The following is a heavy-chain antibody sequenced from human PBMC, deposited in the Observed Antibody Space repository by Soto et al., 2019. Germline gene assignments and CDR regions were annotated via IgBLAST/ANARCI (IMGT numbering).Heavy chain of an antibody. Sequence: EVQLVESGGGLVQPGGSLRLSCAASGFTFSSYWMSWVRQAPGKGLEWVANIKQDGSEKYYVDSVQGRFTISRDNAKNSLYLQMNSLRAEDTAVYCCARDPVYCSGGSCYDWGQGTLVTVSS. CDR2: IKQDGSEK. CDR1: GFTFSSYW. D-gene: IGHD2-15*01. CDR3: ARDPVYCSGGSCYD. J-gene: IGHJ4*02. V-gene: IGHV3-7*01.